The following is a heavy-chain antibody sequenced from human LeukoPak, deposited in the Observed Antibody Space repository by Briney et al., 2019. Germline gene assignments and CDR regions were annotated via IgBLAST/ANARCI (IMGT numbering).Heavy chain of an antibody. J-gene: IGHJ5*02. CDR3: ARHGNTWFGEYRRPYKWFDL. D-gene: IGHD3-10*01. CDR2: VFSTESA. CDR1: GDSVGRDY. Sequence: SETLSLTCTVTGDSVGRDYWSWIRLPPGRGLQWIGYVFSTESATYSPSLRSRVTMSLDTSKNQFFLDLTSVTAADTAVYYCARHGNTWFGEYRRPYKWFDLWGQGTLVTASS. V-gene: IGHV4-4*08.